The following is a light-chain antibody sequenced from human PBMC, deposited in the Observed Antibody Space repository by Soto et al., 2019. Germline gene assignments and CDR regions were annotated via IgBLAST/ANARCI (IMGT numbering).Light chain of an antibody. Sequence: DIQLTQSPSFLSASVGDRLTITCWASQGISTYLAWYQQKPGKAPEVLIFAASTLQSGVPSRFSGSGSGTEFTLTISSLQPEDFATYYCQQLNSYPLTFGPGTKVDFK. V-gene: IGKV1-9*01. CDR1: QGISTY. J-gene: IGKJ3*01. CDR2: AAS. CDR3: QQLNSYPLT.